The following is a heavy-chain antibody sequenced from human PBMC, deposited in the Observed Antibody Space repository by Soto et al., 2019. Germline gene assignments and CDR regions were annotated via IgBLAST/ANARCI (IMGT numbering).Heavy chain of an antibody. CDR2: INPSVGST. Sequence: QVQLVQSGAEVKKPGASVKVSCKASGYTFTSYYMHWVRQAPGQGLEWMGIINPSVGSTSYARKCQGRVTMTRDTSTSTVYMELSSLRSEDTAVYYCARDNPRPWEGGMDVWGQGTTVTVSS. CDR1: GYTFTSYY. D-gene: IGHD1-26*01. J-gene: IGHJ6*02. V-gene: IGHV1-46*01. CDR3: ARDNPRPWEGGMDV.